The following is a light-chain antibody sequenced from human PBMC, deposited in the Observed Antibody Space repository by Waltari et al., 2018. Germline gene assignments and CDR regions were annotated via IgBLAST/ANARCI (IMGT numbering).Light chain of an antibody. J-gene: IGKJ1*01. CDR2: LAS. V-gene: IGKV2-28*01. CDR1: QSLLHRNGNTY. Sequence: DIVMTQSPLSLSVTPGESASISCRFSQSLLHRNGNTYLDWYLQKPGQSPQAPLYLASXRASGVPXRFSGSGSGIDFTLKISRVEAEDVGVYYCMQSLQTLWTFGPGTKVEIK. CDR3: MQSLQTLWT.